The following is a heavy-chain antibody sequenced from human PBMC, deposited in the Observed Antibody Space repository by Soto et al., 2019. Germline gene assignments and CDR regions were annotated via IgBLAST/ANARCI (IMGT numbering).Heavy chain of an antibody. CDR1: GGSISRYY. CDR2: MYNTGST. V-gene: IGHV4-59*01. J-gene: IGHJ6*02. D-gene: IGHD2-21*02. Sequence: SETLSLTCTVSGGSISRYYWSWIRQPPGKGLEWIGYMYNTGSTVYNPSFKSRVTISVDTSKNQFYLKLDSVTAADTAVYYCARDLWGYCGTDCYPLDVWGQGTTVTVS. CDR3: ARDLWGYCGTDCYPLDV.